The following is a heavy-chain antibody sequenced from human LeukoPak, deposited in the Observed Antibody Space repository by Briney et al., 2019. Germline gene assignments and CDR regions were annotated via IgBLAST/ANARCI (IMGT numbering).Heavy chain of an antibody. D-gene: IGHD1-20*01. CDR3: ARVRRVTGRSYYFDY. Sequence: ASVKVSCKASGYTFTGCYMHWVRQAPGQGLEWMGWINPNSGGTNYAQKFQGRVTMTRDTSISTAYMELSRLRSDDTAVYYCARVRRVTGRSYYFDYWGQGTLVTVSS. J-gene: IGHJ4*02. CDR1: GYTFTGCY. V-gene: IGHV1-2*02. CDR2: INPNSGGT.